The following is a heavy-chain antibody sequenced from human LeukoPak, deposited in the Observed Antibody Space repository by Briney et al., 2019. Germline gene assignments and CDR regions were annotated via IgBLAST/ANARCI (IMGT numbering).Heavy chain of an antibody. J-gene: IGHJ6*02. CDR3: AADRDHVDTAMVYYYGMDV. CDR2: IVVGSGNT. V-gene: IGHV1-58*02. D-gene: IGHD5-18*01. CDR1: GFTFTSSA. Sequence: SVKVSCKASGFTFTSSAMQWVRQARGQRLEWIGWIVVGSGNTNYAQKFQERVTITRDMSTSTAYMELSSLRSEDTAVCYCAADRDHVDTAMVYYYGMDVWGQGTTVTVSS.